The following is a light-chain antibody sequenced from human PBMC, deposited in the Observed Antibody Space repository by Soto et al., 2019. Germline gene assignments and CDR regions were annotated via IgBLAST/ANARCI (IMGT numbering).Light chain of an antibody. V-gene: IGKV1-27*01. CDR1: LPISNY. CDR3: QKYNSAPLT. CDR2: AAS. Sequence: DNRVTQSVSSLSAYLGDRITITCGASLPISNYLAWYQQKPGKIPNLLIYAASTLQAGVPSRFSGSGSGTDFTLTISSLQPEDVAAYYCQKYNSAPLTFGGGTKVDIK. J-gene: IGKJ4*01.